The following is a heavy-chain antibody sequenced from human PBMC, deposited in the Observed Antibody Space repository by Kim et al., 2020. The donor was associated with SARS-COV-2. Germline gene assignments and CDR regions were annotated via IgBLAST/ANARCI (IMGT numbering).Heavy chain of an antibody. CDR2: IKNDEVTT. CDR1: GSAFTNWW. Sequence: GGSLRLSCAATGSAFTNWWVHWVRQAPGKGLVWVSLIKNDEVTTTYADSVRGRFTISRDNAKNTIFLQMNSLSVEDTAVYYCATGGVSAYEYWGQGTQVTVTS. J-gene: IGHJ4*02. D-gene: IGHD3-22*01. CDR3: ATGGVSAYEY. V-gene: IGHV3-74*01.